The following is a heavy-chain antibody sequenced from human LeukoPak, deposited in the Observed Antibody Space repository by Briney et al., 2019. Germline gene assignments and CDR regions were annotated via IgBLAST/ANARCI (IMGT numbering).Heavy chain of an antibody. Sequence: PGGSLRLSCAASGLTFSSYAMCWVRQAPGKGLEWVSAISGSDDSTYYADSVKGRFTISRDNSKNTLYLQMNSLRAEDTAVYYCAKDPLEMSYFDYWGQGTLVTVSS. D-gene: IGHD5-24*01. J-gene: IGHJ4*02. CDR3: AKDPLEMSYFDY. CDR2: ISGSDDST. CDR1: GLTFSSYA. V-gene: IGHV3-23*01.